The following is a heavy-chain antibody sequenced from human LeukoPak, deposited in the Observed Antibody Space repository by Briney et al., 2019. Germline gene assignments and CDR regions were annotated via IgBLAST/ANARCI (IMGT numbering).Heavy chain of an antibody. J-gene: IGHJ3*02. CDR1: GYTFTSYY. V-gene: IGHV1-46*01. D-gene: IGHD2-15*01. Sequence: ASVKVSCKASGYTFTSYYMHWVRQAPGQGLEWMGIINPSGGSTSYAQKFQGRDTMTRDTSTSTVYMELSSLRSEDTAVYYCARDRGGGSSAPDAFDIWGQGTMVTVSS. CDR2: INPSGGST. CDR3: ARDRGGGSSAPDAFDI.